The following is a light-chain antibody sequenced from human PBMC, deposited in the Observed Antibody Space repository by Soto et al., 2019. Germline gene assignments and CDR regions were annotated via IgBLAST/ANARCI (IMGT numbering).Light chain of an antibody. J-gene: IGLJ3*02. CDR3: SSYTTSSTRV. Sequence: QSVLTQPASVSGSPGQSITISCTGTSSDVGSYNYVSWYRQHPAKAPKLMIYDVSNRPSGVSNRFSGSKSGNTASLTISGLQSEDDADYYCSSYTTSSTRVFGGGTKLTVL. CDR2: DVS. V-gene: IGLV2-14*01. CDR1: SSDVGSYNY.